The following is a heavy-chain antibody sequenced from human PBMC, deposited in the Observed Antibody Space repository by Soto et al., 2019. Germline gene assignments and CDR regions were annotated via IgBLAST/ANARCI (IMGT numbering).Heavy chain of an antibody. D-gene: IGHD3-10*01. V-gene: IGHV3-74*01. CDR1: GFTFSSYW. CDR3: ASGWFGEENYFDY. CDR2: INSDGSST. Sequence: EVQLVESGGGLVQPGGSLRLSCAAYGFTFSSYWMHWVRQAPGKGLVWVSRINSDGSSTSYADSVKGRFTISRDNAKNTLYLQMNSLRAEDTAVYYCASGWFGEENYFDYWGQGTLVTVSS. J-gene: IGHJ4*02.